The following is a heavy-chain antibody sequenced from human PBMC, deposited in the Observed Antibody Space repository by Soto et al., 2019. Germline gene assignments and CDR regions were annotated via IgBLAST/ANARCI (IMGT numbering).Heavy chain of an antibody. Sequence: QITLKESGPTLVKPTQTLTVTCTFSGFSLTTDRVGVGWIRQPPREALEWLAVIYWDDSKTYRPSLESRLTITEDTSKNQVALTMTNMDSLDTATYYCAHAYGGRSLYWGQGTLVTVSS. CDR1: GFSLTTDRVG. J-gene: IGHJ4*02. CDR2: IYWDDSK. CDR3: AHAYGGRSLY. V-gene: IGHV2-5*02. D-gene: IGHD1-26*01.